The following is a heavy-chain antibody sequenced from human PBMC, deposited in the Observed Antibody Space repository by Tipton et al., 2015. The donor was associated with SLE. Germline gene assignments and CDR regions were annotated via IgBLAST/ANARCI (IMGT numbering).Heavy chain of an antibody. CDR3: ARGLSGGRGY. V-gene: IGHV4-39*02. J-gene: IGHJ4*02. CDR1: DGSTSDSDYY. CDR2: IHHSGLT. Sequence: TLSLTCTVSDGSTSDSDYYWAWVRQSPGKGLEWIGEIHHSGLTNLNRSLKSRVTLSVDTSKKHISLNLTSVTAADSAMYYCARGLSGGRGYWAQGTLVTVSS. D-gene: IGHD3-3*01.